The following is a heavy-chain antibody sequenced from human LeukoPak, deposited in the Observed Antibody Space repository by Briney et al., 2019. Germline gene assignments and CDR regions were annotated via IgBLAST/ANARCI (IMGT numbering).Heavy chain of an antibody. J-gene: IGHJ3*02. CDR1: GFTFSSYN. CDR2: ISSSGAYI. V-gene: IGHV3-21*01. CDR3: AKQELGFTRGDAFHI. Sequence: GGSLRLSCVASGFTFSSYNMNWVRQAPGKGPGWVSSISSSGAYIYYVDSVKGRFTISRDNAKKALYLQMNSLRAEDTAVYDCAKQELGFTRGDAFHIWGQGTMVTVSS. D-gene: IGHD7-27*01.